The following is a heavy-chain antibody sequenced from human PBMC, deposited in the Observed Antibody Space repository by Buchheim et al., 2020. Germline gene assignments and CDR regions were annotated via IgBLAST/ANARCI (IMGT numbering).Heavy chain of an antibody. J-gene: IGHJ5*02. CDR2: FISDGSST. CDR3: ARGFGSGSYYNWFDP. D-gene: IGHD3-10*01. V-gene: IGHV3-74*01. Sequence: EVQLVESGGGLVQPGGSLRLSCAASGFTFSSYWMHWVRQAPGKGLVWVSRFISDGSSTTYADSVNGRFTISRDNAKNTLYLQMNSLRAEDTAVYYCARGFGSGSYYNWFDPWGQGTL. CDR1: GFTFSSYW.